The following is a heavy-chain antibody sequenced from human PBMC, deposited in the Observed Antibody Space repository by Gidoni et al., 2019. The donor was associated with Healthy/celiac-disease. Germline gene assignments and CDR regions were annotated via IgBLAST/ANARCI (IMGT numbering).Heavy chain of an antibody. CDR3: ARDTPKGGFDY. V-gene: IGHV3-33*01. J-gene: IGHJ4*02. CDR1: GFTFSSYG. Sequence: QVQLVESGGGVVQPGRSLRLSCAASGFTFSSYGMHWVRQAPGKGLEWGAVIWYDGSNKYYADSVKGRFTISRDNSKNTLYLQMNSLRAEDTAVYYCARDTPKGGFDYWGQGTLVTVSS. CDR2: IWYDGSNK.